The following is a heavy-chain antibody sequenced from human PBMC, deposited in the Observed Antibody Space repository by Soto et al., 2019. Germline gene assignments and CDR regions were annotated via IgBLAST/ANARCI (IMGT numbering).Heavy chain of an antibody. J-gene: IGHJ4*02. V-gene: IGHV5-10-1*01. Sequence: GESLKISCQAFEYSFRIYWISWVRQKPGAGLEWMGGVDPNDSFATYSPSFEGHVSISVDKSTNIVYLQWRSLRASDTATYYCARHQSGSGNSNFDFWGQGTPVTVSS. D-gene: IGHD3-10*01. CDR3: ARHQSGSGNSNFDF. CDR2: VDPNDSFA. CDR1: EYSFRIYW.